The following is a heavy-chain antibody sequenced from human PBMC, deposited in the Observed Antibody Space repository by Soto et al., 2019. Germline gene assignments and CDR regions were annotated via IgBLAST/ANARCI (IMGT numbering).Heavy chain of an antibody. CDR2: ISPYSGNT. J-gene: IGHJ6*02. Sequence: QVQLVQSGDEVRKPGSSVKVSCKASGYIFVNYGIAWVRQAPGQGLEWMGWISPYSGNTHYASKVQGRLTMTTATSKSTAYMDLGSLRSEDTAVYYCAMVYNCSTPTHQDVWGQGTMVTVSS. V-gene: IGHV1-18*01. CDR3: AMVYNCSTPTHQDV. CDR1: GYIFVNYG. D-gene: IGHD2-2*01.